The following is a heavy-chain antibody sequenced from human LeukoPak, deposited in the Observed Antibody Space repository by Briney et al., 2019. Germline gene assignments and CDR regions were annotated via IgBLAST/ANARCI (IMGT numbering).Heavy chain of an antibody. D-gene: IGHD6-19*01. CDR3: ARARTGYSSGWYQGDYFDY. CDR2: IYTSGST. V-gene: IGHV4-61*02. J-gene: IGHJ4*02. Sequence: SETLSLTCTVSGGSISSGSYYWSWIRQPAGKGLEWIGRIYTSGSTNYNPSLKSRVTMSVDTSKNQFSLKLSSVTAADTAVYYCARARTGYSSGWYQGDYFDYWGQGTLVTVSS. CDR1: GGSISSGSYY.